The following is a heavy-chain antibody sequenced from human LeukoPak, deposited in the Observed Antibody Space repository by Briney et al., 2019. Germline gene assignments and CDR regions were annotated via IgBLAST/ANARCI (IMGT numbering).Heavy chain of an antibody. D-gene: IGHD2-21*01. V-gene: IGHV5-51*01. Sequence: PGESLKISCQGSGYTFTNFWIGWVRQMPGKGLEWMGIIYPGDSDTRYSPSFQGQVTISADKSISTAYLQWSSLKASDTAMYYCARHQKIARLDAFDIWGQGTMVTVSS. CDR3: ARHQKIARLDAFDI. CDR2: IYPGDSDT. J-gene: IGHJ3*02. CDR1: GYTFTNFW.